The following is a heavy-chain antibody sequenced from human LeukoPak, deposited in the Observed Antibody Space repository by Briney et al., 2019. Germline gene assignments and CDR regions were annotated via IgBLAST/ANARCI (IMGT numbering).Heavy chain of an antibody. V-gene: IGHV4-39*07. D-gene: IGHD3-10*01. Sequence: SETLSLTCTVSGGSIHSGPYYWGWIRQPPGKGLEWIGNIYYGGSTYYNPSLKGRVTISVDTSKNQFSLKLNSVTAADTAVYYCARSPRRVRGVVITRFGAFDIWGQGTMVTVSS. CDR1: GGSIHSGPYY. CDR2: IYYGGST. CDR3: ARSPRRVRGVVITRFGAFDI. J-gene: IGHJ3*02.